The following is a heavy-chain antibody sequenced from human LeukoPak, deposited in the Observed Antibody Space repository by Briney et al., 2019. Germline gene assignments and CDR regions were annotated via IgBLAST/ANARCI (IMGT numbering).Heavy chain of an antibody. J-gene: IGHJ4*02. CDR2: IYTSGST. Sequence: SETLSLTCTVSGGSISSYYWSWIRQPPGKGLEWIGYIYTSGSTNYNPSLKSRVTISVDTSKNQFSLQLNSVTPEDTAVYYCARDRGSGCYGFFYWGQGTLVTVSS. V-gene: IGHV4-4*09. CDR3: ARDRGSGCYGFFY. D-gene: IGHD3-10*01. CDR1: GGSISSYY.